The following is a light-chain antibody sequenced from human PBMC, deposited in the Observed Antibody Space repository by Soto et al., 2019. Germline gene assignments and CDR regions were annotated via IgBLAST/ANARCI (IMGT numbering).Light chain of an antibody. CDR3: CSYAGSSTFVV. Sequence: QSALTQPASVSGSPGQSITISCTGTSSDVGSYNLVSWYQQHPGKTPKLRIYEGSKRHSGVSNRFSGSKSGNTASLTISWLQAEDGADYYCCSYAGSSTFVVFGGGTKLAVL. V-gene: IGLV2-23*03. CDR2: EGS. J-gene: IGLJ2*01. CDR1: SSDVGSYNL.